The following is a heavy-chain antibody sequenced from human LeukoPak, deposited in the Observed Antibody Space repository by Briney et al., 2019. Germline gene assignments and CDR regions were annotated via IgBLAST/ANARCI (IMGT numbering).Heavy chain of an antibody. J-gene: IGHJ4*02. D-gene: IGHD6-19*01. CDR1: GGSISSSSYY. Sequence: SETLSLTCTVSGGSISSSSYYWGWIRQPPGKGLEWIGSIYHSGSTNYNPSLKSRVTISVDKSKNQFSLKLSSVTAADTAVYYCARGSGREGFDYWGQGTLVTVSS. CDR3: ARGSGREGFDY. V-gene: IGHV4-39*07. CDR2: IYHSGST.